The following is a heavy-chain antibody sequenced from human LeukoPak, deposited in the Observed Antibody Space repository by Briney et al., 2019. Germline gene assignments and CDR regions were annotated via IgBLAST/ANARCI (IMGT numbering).Heavy chain of an antibody. CDR2: INPYSGGT. V-gene: IGHV1-2*02. CDR1: GYTFTGYY. Sequence: ASVKVSCKASGYTFTGYYMHWVRQAPGQGLEWMGWINPYSGGTNYAQKFQGRVTMTRDTSTDTAYMELSSLRSEDTAVYYCATSRLSSGSYYYYYYMDVWGKGTTVTVSS. CDR3: ATSRLSSGSYYYYYYMDV. J-gene: IGHJ6*03. D-gene: IGHD1-26*01.